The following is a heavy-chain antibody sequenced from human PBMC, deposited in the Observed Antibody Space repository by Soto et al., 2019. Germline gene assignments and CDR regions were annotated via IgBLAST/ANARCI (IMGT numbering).Heavy chain of an antibody. CDR1: GFTFKYYA. V-gene: IGHV3-23*01. CDR2: ISGSGDTT. D-gene: IGHD2-8*01. CDR3: ARDSKWYGGQYFQD. J-gene: IGHJ1*01. Sequence: EVQLLQSGGGLAQPGTSLRLSCAASGFTFKYYAMTWVRQAPGKGLEWVSTISGSGDTTDYADSVKGRFRVSRDNSKDTLYLQMASLRADDTALYYCARDSKWYGGQYFQDWGQGTLVTVSS.